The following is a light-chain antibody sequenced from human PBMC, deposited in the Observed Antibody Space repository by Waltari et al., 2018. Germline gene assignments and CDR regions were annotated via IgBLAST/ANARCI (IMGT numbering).Light chain of an antibody. V-gene: IGKV1-39*01. Sequence: DIQMTQSPSSLSASVGDRVTITCRASPSISSYLNWYQQKPGKAPKLLIYAASSLQSGVPSRFSGSGSGTDFTLTISSLQPEDFATYYCQQSYSTRFTFGPGTKVDIK. CDR2: AAS. J-gene: IGKJ3*01. CDR1: PSISSY. CDR3: QQSYSTRFT.